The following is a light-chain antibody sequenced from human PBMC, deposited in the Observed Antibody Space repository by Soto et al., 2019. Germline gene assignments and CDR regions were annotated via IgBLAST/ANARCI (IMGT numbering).Light chain of an antibody. J-gene: IGKJ2*01. V-gene: IGKV3-20*01. CDR2: DAS. CDR1: QSVSSSY. CDR3: QQYGSSPYT. Sequence: EIVLTQSPGTLSLSPGERATLSCRASQSVSSSYLAWYQQKPGQAPRLLIYDASSRATGIPDRFSGSGSGTYFPLTISRLEPEDFAVYFCQQYGSSPYTFGQGTKLEIK.